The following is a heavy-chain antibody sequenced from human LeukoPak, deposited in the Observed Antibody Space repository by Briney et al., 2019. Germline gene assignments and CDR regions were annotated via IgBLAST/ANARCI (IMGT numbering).Heavy chain of an antibody. D-gene: IGHD3-22*01. Sequence: GESLKISCKGSGYSFTSYWIGWVRQAPGQGLEWMAWISAYNGNTNHAQKLQGRVTMTTDTSTSTAYMELRSLRSDDTAVYYCARDWVTDDSSGYYYVGYYFDYWGQGTLVTVSS. CDR1: GYSFTSYW. CDR2: ISAYNGNT. V-gene: IGHV1-18*04. J-gene: IGHJ4*02. CDR3: ARDWVTDDSSGYYYVGYYFDY.